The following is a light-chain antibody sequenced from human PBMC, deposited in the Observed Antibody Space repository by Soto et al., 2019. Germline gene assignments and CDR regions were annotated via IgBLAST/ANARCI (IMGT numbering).Light chain of an antibody. J-gene: IGKJ3*01. Sequence: IVMTQSPATLSVSPGERVTFSCRASQSVSSNLAWYQQKPRQAPRLLIYGASTRATGIPARFSGSGSGTALTLTISSLQSEDFAVYYCQQYNKWPWGITLGPGTKVDTK. V-gene: IGKV3-15*01. CDR2: GAS. CDR1: QSVSSN. CDR3: QQYNKWPWGIT.